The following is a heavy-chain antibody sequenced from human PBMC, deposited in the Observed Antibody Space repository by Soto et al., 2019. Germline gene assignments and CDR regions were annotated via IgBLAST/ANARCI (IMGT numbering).Heavy chain of an antibody. CDR2: IKSKTDGGTT. CDR1: GFIFSNAW. J-gene: IGHJ6*02. CDR3: TTISHYSDTGGYYYYYGLDV. Sequence: EVQLVESGGGLIKPGGSLRLSCAVSGFIFSNAWMTWVRQAPGKGLEWVGRIKSKTDGGTTDYVAPVQGRFIISRDDSKNTLYLQMNSLKTEDTGVYYCTTISHYSDTGGYYYYYGLDVWGQGTTVTVSS. D-gene: IGHD3-22*01. V-gene: IGHV3-15*01.